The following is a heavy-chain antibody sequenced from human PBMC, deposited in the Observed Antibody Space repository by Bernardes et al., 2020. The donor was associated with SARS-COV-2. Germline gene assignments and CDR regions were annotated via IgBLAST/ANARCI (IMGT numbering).Heavy chain of an antibody. CDR1: GDSMSSRRYY. CDR2: ISYSGST. D-gene: IGHD2-21*01. CDR3: ARQVDRWHIVVVVSVPRAVPFYFES. Sequence: SETLSLTCTVSGDSMSSRRYYWGWIRQPPGKGLEWIGSISYSGSTNYNPSLKSRVTISVDTSKQQFYLKLSSVNAADTAVYFCARQVDRWHIVVVVSVPRAVPFYFESWGQWALVTVPS. J-gene: IGHJ4*02. V-gene: IGHV4-39*01.